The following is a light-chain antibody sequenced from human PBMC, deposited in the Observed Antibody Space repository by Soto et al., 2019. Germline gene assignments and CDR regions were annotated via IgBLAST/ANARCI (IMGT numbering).Light chain of an antibody. CDR1: QGIGRS. V-gene: IGKV1-9*01. J-gene: IGKJ4*01. CDR2: TAI. CDR3: QQLNDYPLT. Sequence: DIQLTQSPSFLSASVGDRVTITCRASQGIGRSLAWYQQNPGKAPKVLIYTAIILQNGVPSRFSGSGSGTEFTLTISSLQPEDFATYYCQQLNDYPLTFGGGTKVEIK.